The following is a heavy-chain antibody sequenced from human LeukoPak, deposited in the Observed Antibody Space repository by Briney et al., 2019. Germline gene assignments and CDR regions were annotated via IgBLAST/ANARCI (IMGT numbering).Heavy chain of an antibody. CDR2: ISSNGGST. J-gene: IGHJ6*02. CDR3: ATIRPYGSGSYYRTYRYGMDV. V-gene: IGHV3-64*01. CDR1: GFTFSSYA. Sequence: GGSLRLSCAASGFTFSSYAMHWVRQAPGKGLEYVSAISSNGGSTYYANSVKGRFTISRDNSKNTLYLQMGSLRAEDMAVYYCATIRPYGSGSYYRTYRYGMDVWGQGTTVTVSS. D-gene: IGHD3-10*01.